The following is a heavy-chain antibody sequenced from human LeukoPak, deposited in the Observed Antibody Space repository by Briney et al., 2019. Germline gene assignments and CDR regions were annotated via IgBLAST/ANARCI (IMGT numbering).Heavy chain of an antibody. CDR3: ARERYYYDSTSEGNY. CDR1: GGSISSSSFY. J-gene: IGHJ4*02. Sequence: SETLSLTCTVSGGSISSSSFYWGWIRQPPGKGLEWIGSIYYSGNTYYNPSLKSRVTISVDTSKNQFSLKLSSVTAADTAVYYCARERYYYDSTSEGNYWGQGTLVTVSS. V-gene: IGHV4-39*01. D-gene: IGHD3-22*01. CDR2: IYYSGNT.